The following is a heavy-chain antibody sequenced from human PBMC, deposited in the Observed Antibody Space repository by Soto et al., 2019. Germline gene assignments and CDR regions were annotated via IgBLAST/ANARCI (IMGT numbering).Heavy chain of an antibody. CDR3: ATGARLGGFDY. V-gene: IGHV4-39*01. J-gene: IGHJ4*02. CDR2: IYYSGST. D-gene: IGHD6-25*01. Sequence: SETLSLTCTVSVGSISSSSYTGGWFRQPTGKGLEWIGSIYYSGSTCYNPSLKSRVTISVDTSKNQFSLKLSSVTAADTAVYYCATGARLGGFDYWGQGTLVTVSS. CDR1: VGSISSSSYT.